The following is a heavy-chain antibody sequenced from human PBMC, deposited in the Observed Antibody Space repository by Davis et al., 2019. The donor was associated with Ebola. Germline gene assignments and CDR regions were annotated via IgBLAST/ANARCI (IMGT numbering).Heavy chain of an antibody. CDR1: GGSISSSSYY. CDR3: ARADRYLCDY. CDR2: IYYSGST. Sequence: MPSETLSLTCTVSGGSISSSSYYWGWIRQPPGKGLEWIGSIYYSGSTNYNPSLKSRVTISVDTSKNQFSLKLSSVTAADTAVYYCARADRYLCDYWGQGTLVTVSS. D-gene: IGHD2-15*01. V-gene: IGHV4-39*07. J-gene: IGHJ4*02.